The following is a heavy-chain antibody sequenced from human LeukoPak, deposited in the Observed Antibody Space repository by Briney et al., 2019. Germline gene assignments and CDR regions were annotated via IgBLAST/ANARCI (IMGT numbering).Heavy chain of an antibody. CDR3: ASRSTDFYDILTGLPTGY. CDR1: GYTFTGYY. J-gene: IGHJ4*02. V-gene: IGHV1-2*02. CDR2: INPNSGGT. D-gene: IGHD3-9*01. Sequence: ASVKVSCKASGYTFTGYYMHWVRQAPGQGLEWMGWINPNSGGTNYAQKFQGRVTMTRDTSISTAYIELSRLRSDDTAVYYCASRSTDFYDILTGLPTGYWGQGTLVTVSS.